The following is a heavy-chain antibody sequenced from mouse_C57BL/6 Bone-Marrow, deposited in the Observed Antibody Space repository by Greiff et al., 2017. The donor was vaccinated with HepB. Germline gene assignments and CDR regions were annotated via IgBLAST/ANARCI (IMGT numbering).Heavy chain of an antibody. CDR3: ARFYDGYPDY. CDR1: GYAFSSSW. J-gene: IGHJ2*01. CDR2: IYPGDGDT. Sequence: QVQLKESGPELVKPGASVKISCKASGYAFSSSWMNWVKQRPGKGLEWIGRIYPGDGDTNYNGKFKGKATLTADKSSSTAYMQLSSLTSEDSAVYFCARFYDGYPDYWGQGTTLTVSS. V-gene: IGHV1-82*01. D-gene: IGHD2-3*01.